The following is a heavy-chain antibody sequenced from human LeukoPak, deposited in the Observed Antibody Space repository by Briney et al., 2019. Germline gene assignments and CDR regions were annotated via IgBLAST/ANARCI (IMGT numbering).Heavy chain of an antibody. V-gene: IGHV3-7*01. D-gene: IGHD5-18*01. CDR3: ARLALRHTPMVPYNWFDP. CDR2: IKHDGSEK. Sequence: GGSLRLSCAASEFTFSSYWMTWVRQAPGKGLEWVANIKHDGSEKYYLDSVKGRFTISRDNAKNSLYLQMNSLRAEDTAVYYCARLALRHTPMVPYNWFDPWGQGTLVTASS. CDR1: EFTFSSYW. J-gene: IGHJ5*02.